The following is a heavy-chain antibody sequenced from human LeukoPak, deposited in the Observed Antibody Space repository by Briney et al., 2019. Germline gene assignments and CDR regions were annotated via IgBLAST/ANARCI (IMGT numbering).Heavy chain of an antibody. D-gene: IGHD5-18*01. V-gene: IGHV3-64D*09. CDR3: VKDPEGYSYGLRLYYFDY. J-gene: IGHJ4*02. CDR2: FSSIGGRT. CDR1: GFPFISYA. Sequence: QPGGSLRLSFSASGFPFISYAMHWVGQAPGKGLEYVSAFSSIGGRTLYADTVKSRCTVYRENSENTLTLQMSSLRAEDTAVYYCVKDPEGYSYGLRLYYFDYWGQGTLVTVSS.